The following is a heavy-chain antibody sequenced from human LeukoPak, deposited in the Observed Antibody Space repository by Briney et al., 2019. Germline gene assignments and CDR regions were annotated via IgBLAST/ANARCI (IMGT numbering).Heavy chain of an antibody. J-gene: IGHJ4*02. CDR1: GFTFSSYA. CDR3: ARVFGYYYDSSGGDY. CDR2: ISYDGSNK. Sequence: PGGSLRLSCAASGFTFSSYAMHWVRQAPGKGLEWVAVISYDGSNKYYADSVKGRFTISRDNSKSTLYLEMNSLRAEDTAVYYCARVFGYYYDSSGGDYWGQGTLVTVSS. V-gene: IGHV3-30*04. D-gene: IGHD3-22*01.